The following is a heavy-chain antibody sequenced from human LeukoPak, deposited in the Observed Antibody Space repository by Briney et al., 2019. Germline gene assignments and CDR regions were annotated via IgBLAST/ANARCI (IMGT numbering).Heavy chain of an antibody. J-gene: IGHJ4*02. CDR2: INAGNGNT. V-gene: IGHV1-3*01. D-gene: IGHD6-19*01. CDR3: ARDSHNPAVAGPPHYYFDY. Sequence: ASVKVSCKASGYTFTSYAMHWVRQAPGQRLEWMGWINAGNGNTKYSQKFQGRVTITRDTSASTAYMELSSLRSEDTAVYYCARDSHNPAVAGPPHYYFDYWGQGTLVTVSS. CDR1: GYTFTSYA.